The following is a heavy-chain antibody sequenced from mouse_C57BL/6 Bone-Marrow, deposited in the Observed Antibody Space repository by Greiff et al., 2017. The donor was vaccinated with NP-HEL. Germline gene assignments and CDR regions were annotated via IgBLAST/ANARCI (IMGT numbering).Heavy chain of an antibody. CDR3: ARNYGIRRRYFDV. D-gene: IGHD1-1*01. V-gene: IGHV1-76*01. CDR1: GYTFTDYY. CDR2: IYPGSGNT. Sequence: QVQLQQSGAELVRPGASVKLSCKASGYTFTDYYINWVKQRPGQGLEWIARIYPGSGNTYYNEKFKGKATLTAEKSSSTAYMQLSSLTSEDSAVYFCARNYGIRRRYFDVWGTGTTVTVSS. J-gene: IGHJ1*03.